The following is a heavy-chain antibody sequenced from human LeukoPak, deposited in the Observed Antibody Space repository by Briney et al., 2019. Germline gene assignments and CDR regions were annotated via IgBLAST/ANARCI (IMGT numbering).Heavy chain of an antibody. V-gene: IGHV4-61*02. J-gene: IGHJ4*02. CDR1: GGSISSGSYY. CDR3: ARGTYYGSGFTMSPD. CDR2: IYTSGST. Sequence: SETLSLTCTVSGGSISSGSYYWSWIRQPAGTGLEWIGRIYTSGSTNYNPSLKSRVTISVDTSKNQFSLKLSSVTAADTAVYYCARGTYYGSGFTMSPDWGQGTLVTVSS. D-gene: IGHD3-10*01.